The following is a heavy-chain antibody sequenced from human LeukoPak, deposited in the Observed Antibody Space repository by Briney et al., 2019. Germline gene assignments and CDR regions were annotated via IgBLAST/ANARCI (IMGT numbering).Heavy chain of an antibody. D-gene: IGHD1-14*01. V-gene: IGHV4-59*12. CDR2: IYYSGST. CDR1: GGSISSYY. CDR3: ARETNLRQTY. Sequence: SETLSLTCTVSGGSISSYYWSWIRQPPGKGLEWIGYIYYSGSTNYNPSLKSRVTISVDTSKNQFSLKLSSVTAADTAVYYCARETNLRQTYWGQGTLVTVSS. J-gene: IGHJ4*02.